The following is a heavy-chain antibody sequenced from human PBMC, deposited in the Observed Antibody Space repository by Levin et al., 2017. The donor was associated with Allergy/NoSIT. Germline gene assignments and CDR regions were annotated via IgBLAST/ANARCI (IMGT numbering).Heavy chain of an antibody. D-gene: IGHD2-2*01. V-gene: IGHV1-18*01. CDR3: ARGDIVVVPAAYYYYYYYGMDV. Sequence: GESLKISCKASGYTFTSYGISWVRQAPGQGLEWMGWISAYNGNTNYAQKLQGRVTMTTDTSTSTAYMELRSLRSDDTAVYYCARGDIVVVPAAYYYYYYYGMDVWGQGTTVTVSS. CDR2: ISAYNGNT. J-gene: IGHJ6*02. CDR1: GYTFTSYG.